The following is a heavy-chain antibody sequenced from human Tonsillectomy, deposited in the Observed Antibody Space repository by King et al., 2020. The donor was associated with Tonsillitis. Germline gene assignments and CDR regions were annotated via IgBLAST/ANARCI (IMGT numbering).Heavy chain of an antibody. CDR3: AKQFLDAN. V-gene: IGHV3-23*04. Sequence: VQLVESGGGLVRPGGSLRLSCTASGFTFITYAMNWVRQAPGKGLEWVSSISESGGKTDYADSVKGRFTISRDNSKNTLYLQMNSLGADDTVVYYCAKQFLDANWGQGTLVTVSS. J-gene: IGHJ4*02. CDR2: ISESGGKT. CDR1: GFTFITYA. D-gene: IGHD1-1*01.